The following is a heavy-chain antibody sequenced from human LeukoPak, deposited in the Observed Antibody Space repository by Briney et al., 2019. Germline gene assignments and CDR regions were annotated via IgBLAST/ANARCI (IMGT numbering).Heavy chain of an antibody. CDR2: IYYSGST. CDR1: GGSISSSSYY. Sequence: SETLSLTCTVSGGSISSSSYYWGWIRQPPGKGLEWIGSIYYSGSTHYNPSLKSRVTISVDTSKNQFSLKLSSVTAADTAVYYCARLDAIKTASFDYWGQGTLVTVSS. CDR3: ARLDAIKTASFDY. V-gene: IGHV4-39*01. D-gene: IGHD3-9*01. J-gene: IGHJ4*02.